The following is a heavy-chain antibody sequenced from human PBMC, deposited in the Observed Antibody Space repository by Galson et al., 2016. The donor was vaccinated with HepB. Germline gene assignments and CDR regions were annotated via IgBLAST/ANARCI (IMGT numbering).Heavy chain of an antibody. Sequence: SLRLSCAASGFSFSDYSMHWVRQAPGKGLEWVAFVSYDGRNQRYAESVRGRFTISRDNSKNTLYLQMNSLRAEEPARYFCARRGYCSGGACSQYFDYWGQGTLVTVSS. D-gene: IGHD2-15*01. CDR2: VSYDGRNQ. CDR1: GFSFSDYS. J-gene: IGHJ4*02. CDR3: ARRGYCSGGACSQYFDY. V-gene: IGHV3-30*01.